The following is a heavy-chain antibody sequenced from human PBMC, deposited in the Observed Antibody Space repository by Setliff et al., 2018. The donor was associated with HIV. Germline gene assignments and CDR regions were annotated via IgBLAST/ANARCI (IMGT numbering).Heavy chain of an antibody. J-gene: IGHJ4*02. V-gene: IGHV4-4*07. CDR2: IHTSDTT. CDR3: AGMFFYGSGSKSDFDY. Sequence: SETLSLTCTVSGVSTSIHYWVWIRQPAGRGLEWIGRIHTSDTTRYNPSLQSRVAMSVDTSKNQFSLKLTSVSAADTAVYYCAGMFFYGSGSKSDFDYWGQGTQVTVSS. D-gene: IGHD3-10*01. CDR1: GVSTSIHY.